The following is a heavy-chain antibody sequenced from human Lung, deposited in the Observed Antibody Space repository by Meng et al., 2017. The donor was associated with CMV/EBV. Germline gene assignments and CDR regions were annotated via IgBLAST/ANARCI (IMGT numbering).Heavy chain of an antibody. CDR2: IRYDGSNE. CDR1: GFTFSSYG. J-gene: IGHJ6*02. D-gene: IGHD5-12*01. Sequence: GGSLRLSCVASGFTFSSYGMHWVRQAPGKGLEWVAYIRYDGSNEYYVDSVKGRFTISRDNSKNTLYLQMSSLRAEDTAVYYCAKDRVYSSRYSGMDVWGQGTTVXVSS. V-gene: IGHV3-30*02. CDR3: AKDRVYSSRYSGMDV.